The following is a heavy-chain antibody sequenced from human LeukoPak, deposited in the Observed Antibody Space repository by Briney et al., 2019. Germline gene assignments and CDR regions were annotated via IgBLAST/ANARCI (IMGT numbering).Heavy chain of an antibody. J-gene: IGHJ3*02. CDR3: ASPGLEQQLANAFDI. CDR1: GFTFSDYY. V-gene: IGHV3-11*01. CDR2: ISSSGSTI. Sequence: GGSLRLSCAASGFTFSDYYMSGIRQAPGKGLEWVSYISSSGSTIYYADSVKGRFTISRDNAKNSLYLQMNSLRAEDTAVYYCASPGLEQQLANAFDIWGQGTMVTVSS. D-gene: IGHD6-13*01.